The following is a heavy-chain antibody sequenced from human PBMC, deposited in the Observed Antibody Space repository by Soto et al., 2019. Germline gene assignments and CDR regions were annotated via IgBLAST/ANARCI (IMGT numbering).Heavy chain of an antibody. J-gene: IGHJ4*01. D-gene: IGHD1-1*01. CDR2: LRSKSDGGAT. V-gene: IGHV3-15*01. CDR1: GFTFGDTP. Sequence: PVGSLRLSCAASGFTFGDTPMNWVRQAPEKGLEWVGRLRSKSDGGATDFPAAVRGRFAISRDASTNTLNLQMDSLKTEDTAVYYCIAGRNTQGAQPFDYWGQGTLVTVSS. CDR3: IAGRNTQGAQPFDY.